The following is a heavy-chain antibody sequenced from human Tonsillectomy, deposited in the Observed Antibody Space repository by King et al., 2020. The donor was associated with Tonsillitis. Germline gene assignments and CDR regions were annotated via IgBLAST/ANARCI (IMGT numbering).Heavy chain of an antibody. J-gene: IGHJ6*02. V-gene: IGHV4-39*07. CDR3: ATAGHDILTGYYKSFYYGMDV. CDR1: GGSISSSSYY. CDR2: FYYSGST. Sequence: LQLQESGPGLVKPSETLSLTCTVSGGSISSSSYYWGWIRQPPGKGLEWIGNFYYSGSTYYNPSLKSRVTISVDTSKNPFSLKVNSVTAADTAVYYCATAGHDILTGYYKSFYYGMDVWGQGTTVTVSS. D-gene: IGHD3-9*01.